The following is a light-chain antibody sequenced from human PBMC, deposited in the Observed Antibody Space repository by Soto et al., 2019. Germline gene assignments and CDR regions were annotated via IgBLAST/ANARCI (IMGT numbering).Light chain of an antibody. CDR3: RQYGCSSSYT. CDR2: GAS. J-gene: IGKJ2*01. Sequence: EIVLTQSPGTLSLSPGERATLSCRASQSVSSSSYLAWYQQKPGQAPRLLIYGASSRATGIPDRFSGSGYATDLTLTISRMEPKDFAVYCCRQYGCSSSYTFGQGTKLEIK. CDR1: QSVSSSSY. V-gene: IGKV3-20*01.